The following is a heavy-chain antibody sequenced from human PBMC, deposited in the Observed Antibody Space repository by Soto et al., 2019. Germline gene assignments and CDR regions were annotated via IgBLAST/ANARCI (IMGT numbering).Heavy chain of an antibody. J-gene: IGHJ4*02. CDR3: TTDFYDSSGYTY. V-gene: IGHV3-15*01. Sequence: VQLVESGGGLVKPGGSLRLSCAASGFTFSNAWMSWVLQAPGKGLEWVGRIKSKTDGGTTDYAAPVKGRFTISRDDSKNTLYLQMNSLKTEDTAVYYCTTDFYDSSGYTYWGQGTLVTVSS. CDR2: IKSKTDGGTT. D-gene: IGHD3-22*01. CDR1: GFTFSNAW.